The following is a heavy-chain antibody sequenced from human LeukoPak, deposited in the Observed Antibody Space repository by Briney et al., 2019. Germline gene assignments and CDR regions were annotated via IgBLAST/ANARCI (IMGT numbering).Heavy chain of an antibody. CDR1: GFTFDDYA. CDR3: VKGRRRGYAYGTLES. CDR2: ISWNSGSI. Sequence: GGSLRLSCAASGFTFDDYAMHWVRQGPGKGLEWVSGISWNSGSIGYADSVKGRFTISRDNNKNSLYLQMNGLRTDDTGLYYCVKGRRRGYAYGTLESWGQGTLVTVSS. D-gene: IGHD5-18*01. V-gene: IGHV3-9*01. J-gene: IGHJ4*02.